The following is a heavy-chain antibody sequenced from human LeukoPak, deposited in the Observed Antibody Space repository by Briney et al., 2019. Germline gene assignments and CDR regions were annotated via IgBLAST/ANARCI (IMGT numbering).Heavy chain of an antibody. CDR2: IYYSGST. D-gene: IGHD6-13*01. J-gene: IGHJ4*02. CDR1: GGSISSGGYN. CDR3: ARDRGSSWYGTFDY. V-gene: IGHV4-31*03. Sequence: SETLSLTCTVSGGSISSGGYNWSWIRQHPGKGLEWIGYIYYSGSTYYNPSLKSRVTISVDTSKNQFSLKLSSVTAADTAVYYCARDRGSSWYGTFDYWGQGTLVTVSS.